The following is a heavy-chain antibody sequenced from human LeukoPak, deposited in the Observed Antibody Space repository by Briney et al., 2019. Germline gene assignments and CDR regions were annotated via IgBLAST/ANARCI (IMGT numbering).Heavy chain of an antibody. CDR3: ARAESYYYDSSGYYNEPREYYFDY. D-gene: IGHD3-22*01. J-gene: IGHJ4*02. CDR1: GFTFSSYW. V-gene: IGHV3-74*01. CDR2: INTGGSTT. Sequence: GGSLRLSCAASGFTFSSYWMHWVRQAPGKGLVWVSRINTGGSTTDYADSVKGRFTISRDNAKNTLYLQMNSLRAEDTAVYYCARAESYYYDSSGYYNEPREYYFDYWGQGTLVTVSS.